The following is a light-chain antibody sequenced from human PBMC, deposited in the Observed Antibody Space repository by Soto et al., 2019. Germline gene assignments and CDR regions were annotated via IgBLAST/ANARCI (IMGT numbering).Light chain of an antibody. CDR2: EGS. Sequence: SVLTQPASVSGSPGQSLTISCTGTSSDVGSYNLVSWYQQHPGKAPKLMIYEGSKRPSGVSNRFSGSKSGNTASLTISGLQAEDEADYYCCSYAGSSFYVFGTGTKVTVL. V-gene: IGLV2-23*01. J-gene: IGLJ1*01. CDR1: SSDVGSYNL. CDR3: CSYAGSSFYV.